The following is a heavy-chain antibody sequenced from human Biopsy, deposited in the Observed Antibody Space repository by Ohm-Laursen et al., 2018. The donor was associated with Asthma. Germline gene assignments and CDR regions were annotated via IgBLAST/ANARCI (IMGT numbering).Heavy chain of an antibody. V-gene: IGHV4-61*08. J-gene: IGHJ4*02. CDR1: GDSFTYPGYY. Sequence: GTLSLTCPVSGDSFTYPGYYWSWVRQPPGKGLEWIGHIYYSGSTNYQPSLKSRVTISVDTSKNQFSLKLRSVTAADAAVYYCARGISRVTGLFDHFDSWGQGTLVTVSS. CDR3: ARGISRVTGLFDHFDS. CDR2: IYYSGST. D-gene: IGHD2-21*02.